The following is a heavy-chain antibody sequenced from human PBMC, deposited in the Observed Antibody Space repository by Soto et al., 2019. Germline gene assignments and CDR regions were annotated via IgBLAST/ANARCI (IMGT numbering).Heavy chain of an antibody. CDR3: GRRSAIYGVFKSGYGIDV. CDR2: IYPCDSDT. J-gene: IGHJ3*01. CDR1: WYSFTSYL. Sequence: GGYLQLYFRGPWYSFTSYLIGWVPQVPGKGLEGMGSIYPCDSDTRYSPPFQGQVTISSDKSTNNAYMQWRSPKASDTAMYYCGRRSAIYGVFKSGYGIDVWGQGTMVTVSS. D-gene: IGHD3-3*01. V-gene: IGHV5-51*01.